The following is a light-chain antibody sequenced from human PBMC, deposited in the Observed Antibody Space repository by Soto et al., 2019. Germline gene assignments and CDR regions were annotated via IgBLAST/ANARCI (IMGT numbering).Light chain of an antibody. CDR3: QQRNSWPPTFT. J-gene: IGKJ5*01. V-gene: IGKV3-11*01. CDR2: DTS. Sequence: EIVFTQSPATLSLSPGERATLSCSASQSVGSFLAWYQQKPGQAPRLLIYDTSIRATGIPARFSGSGSGTDFTLTISSLEPEDFAVYYCQQRNSWPPTFTFGQGTRLEI. CDR1: QSVGSF.